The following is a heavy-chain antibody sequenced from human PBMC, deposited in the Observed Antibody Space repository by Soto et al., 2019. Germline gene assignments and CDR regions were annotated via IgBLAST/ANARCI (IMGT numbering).Heavy chain of an antibody. CDR3: ARNQYYYDSSGPTGYYYGMDV. D-gene: IGHD3-22*01. J-gene: IGHJ6*02. V-gene: IGHV5-51*01. Sequence: PGESLKISCKGSGYSFTSYWIGWVRQMPGKGLEWMGIIYPGDSDTRYSPSFQGQVTISADKSISTAYLQWSSLKASDTAMYYCARNQYYYDSSGPTGYYYGMDVWGQGTTVTVSS. CDR2: IYPGDSDT. CDR1: GYSFTSYW.